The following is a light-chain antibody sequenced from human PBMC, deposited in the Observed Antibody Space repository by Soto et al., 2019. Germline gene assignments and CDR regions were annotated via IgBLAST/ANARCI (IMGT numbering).Light chain of an antibody. Sequence: QSVLTQPPSASGSPGQSVTISCTGTSSDFGGYNYVSWYQQHPGKAPKLMIYEVSKRPSGVPDRFSGSKSGNTASLTVSGLQAEDEADYYCSSYAGSNNLGVFGTGTKVTV. CDR1: SSDFGGYNY. CDR3: SSYAGSNNLGV. V-gene: IGLV2-8*01. J-gene: IGLJ1*01. CDR2: EVS.